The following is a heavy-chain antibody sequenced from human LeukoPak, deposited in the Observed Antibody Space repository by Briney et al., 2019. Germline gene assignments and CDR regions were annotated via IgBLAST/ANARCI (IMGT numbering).Heavy chain of an antibody. J-gene: IGHJ4*02. Sequence: ASVKVSCKASGYTFTTYGITWVRQAPGQGLEWMGWISTYNVNTNYAQKLQGRVTTTTDTSTSTAYMDLRSLRSDDTAVYYCARYGLGRTTKSFDYWGQGTLVTVSS. V-gene: IGHV1-18*01. D-gene: IGHD1-1*01. CDR2: ISTYNVNT. CDR1: GYTFTTYG. CDR3: ARYGLGRTTKSFDY.